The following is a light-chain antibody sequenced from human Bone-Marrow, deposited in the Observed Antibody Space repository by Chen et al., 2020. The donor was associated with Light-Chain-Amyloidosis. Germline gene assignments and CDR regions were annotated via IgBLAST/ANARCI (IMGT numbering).Light chain of an antibody. CDR2: EVT. V-gene: IGLV2-14*01. CDR1: SSDVGGDNH. CDR3: SSYTITNTLV. J-gene: IGLJ1*01. Sequence: QSALPQPASLSGSPGPSITISSTGTSSDVGGDNHVSWYQQHPDKAPKLLIYEVTNRPSWVPDRFSGSKSDNTASLTSSGLQTEDEADYFCSSYTITNTLVFGSGTRVTVL.